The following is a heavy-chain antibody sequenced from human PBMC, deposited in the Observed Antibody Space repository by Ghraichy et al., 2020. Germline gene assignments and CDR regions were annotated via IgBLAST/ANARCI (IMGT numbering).Heavy chain of an antibody. CDR1: GFTFSSYA. CDR2: ISGSGGST. Sequence: GGSLRLSCAASGFTFSSYAMSWVRQAPGKGLEWVSAISGSGGSTYYADSVKGRFTISRDNSKNTLYLQMNSLRAEDTAVYYCAKAAWTYYYDSSGYSDYWGQGTLVTVSS. V-gene: IGHV3-23*01. J-gene: IGHJ4*02. CDR3: AKAAWTYYYDSSGYSDY. D-gene: IGHD3-22*01.